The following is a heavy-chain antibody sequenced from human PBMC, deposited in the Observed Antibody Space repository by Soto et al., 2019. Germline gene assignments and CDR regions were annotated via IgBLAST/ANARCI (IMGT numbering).Heavy chain of an antibody. CDR2: IYYSGST. CDR1: GGSISSGDYY. D-gene: IGHD3-10*01. V-gene: IGHV4-30-4*01. J-gene: IGHJ5*02. Sequence: SETLSLTCTVSGGSISSGDYYWSWIRQPPGKGLEWIGYIYYSGSTYYNPSLKSRVTISVDTSKNQFSLKLSSVTAADTAVYYCERETILVRGVIDCFDTWGQGTLVTVSS. CDR3: ERETILVRGVIDCFDT.